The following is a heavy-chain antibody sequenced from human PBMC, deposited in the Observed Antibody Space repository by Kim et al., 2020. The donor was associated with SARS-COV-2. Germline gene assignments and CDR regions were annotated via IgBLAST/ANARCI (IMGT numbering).Heavy chain of an antibody. Sequence: SQTLSLTCTVSGGSISSSSYYWGWIRQPPGKGLEWIGSIYYSGSTYYNPSLKSRVTISVDTSKNQFSLKLSSVTAADTAVYYCARQIALAAELRTKPRPGSFDYWGQGTLVTVSS. D-gene: IGHD6-13*01. CDR2: IYYSGST. CDR1: GGSISSSSYY. CDR3: ARQIALAAELRTKPRPGSFDY. V-gene: IGHV4-39*01. J-gene: IGHJ4*02.